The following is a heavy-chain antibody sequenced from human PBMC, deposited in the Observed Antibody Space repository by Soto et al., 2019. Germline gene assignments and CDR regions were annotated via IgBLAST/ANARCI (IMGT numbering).Heavy chain of an antibody. D-gene: IGHD1-7*01. J-gene: IGHJ1*01. V-gene: IGHV4-4*07. CDR2: ITVNGIT. Sequence: VQPLESGPGLVQPWDTLSLTCTVSGAYVSDFSWSWIRQPAGKGLVRIWRITVNGITQYTPSFRSRVTMSMDTSRNQFSLNLQSATAADTALSYCSRERGENWTYEAHWGQGTLVTVSS. CDR3: SRERGENWTYEAH. CDR1: GAYVSDFS.